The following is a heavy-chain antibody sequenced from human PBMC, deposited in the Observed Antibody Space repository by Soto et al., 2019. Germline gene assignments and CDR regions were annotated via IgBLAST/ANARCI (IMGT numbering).Heavy chain of an antibody. CDR1: GYTFTSYA. V-gene: IGHV1-3*01. CDR2: INAGNGNT. CDR3: ARDRFDWLLSGRDNNVFAP. J-gene: IGHJ5*02. D-gene: IGHD3-9*01. Sequence: QVQLVQSGAEVKKPGASVKVSCKASGYTFTSYAMHWVRQAPGQRLEWMGWINAGNGNTKYSQKFQGRVTITTDTSASTAYMELSSLRSEDTAVYYCARDRFDWLLSGRDNNVFAPWGQGALVTVTS.